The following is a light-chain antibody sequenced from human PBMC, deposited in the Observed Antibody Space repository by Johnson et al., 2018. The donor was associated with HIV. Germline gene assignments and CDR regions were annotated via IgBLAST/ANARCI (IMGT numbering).Light chain of an antibody. V-gene: IGLV1-44*01. CDR2: SNN. J-gene: IGLJ1*01. CDR1: SSNIGDNY. Sequence: QSVLTQPPSVSAAPGQKVSISCSGSSSNIGDNYVSWYQQVPGTAPKLLIYSNNQRPSGVPDRFSGSKSGTSASLAISGLQSEDEADYYCAAWDDSLNGFVFGTGTKVTVL. CDR3: AAWDDSLNGFV.